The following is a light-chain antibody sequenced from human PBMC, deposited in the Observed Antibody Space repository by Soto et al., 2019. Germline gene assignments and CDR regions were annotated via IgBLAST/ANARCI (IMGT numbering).Light chain of an antibody. Sequence: QSALTQPASVSGSPGQSITISCTGTNNDVGAFNLVSWYQQHPVKAPKLIIFGVTERPSGVSNRFSGSKSGNTASLAITGLQAEDEADYYCQAYDYSLTAFVFGGGTKLTVL. CDR3: QAYDYSLTAFV. V-gene: IGLV2-14*02. CDR1: NNDVGAFNL. J-gene: IGLJ3*02. CDR2: GVT.